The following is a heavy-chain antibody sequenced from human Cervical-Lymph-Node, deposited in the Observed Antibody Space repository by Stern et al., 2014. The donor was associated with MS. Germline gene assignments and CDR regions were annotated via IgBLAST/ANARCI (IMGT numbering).Heavy chain of an antibody. CDR2: ISSSSSTI. V-gene: IGHV3-48*01. CDR1: GFSFSSYS. CDR3: ARDRYDWDYFDY. Sequence: EVQLEESGGGLVQPGGSLRLSCAASGFSFSSYSMNWVRQSPGTGLGGVAYISSSSSTISYADSVKGRFTISRDNAKNSLYLQMNSLRAEDTAVYYCARDRYDWDYFDYWGQGTLVTVSS. J-gene: IGHJ4*02. D-gene: IGHD1-1*01.